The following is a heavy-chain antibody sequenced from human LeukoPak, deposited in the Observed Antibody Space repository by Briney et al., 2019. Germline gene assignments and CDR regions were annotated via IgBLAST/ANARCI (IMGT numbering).Heavy chain of an antibody. D-gene: IGHD5-12*01. V-gene: IGHV4-39*01. Sequence: SETLSLTCTVSGGSISSSSYYWGWLRQPPGKGLEWLGSIYYSGSTYYNPSLKSRVTISVDTSKNQFSLKLSSVTAADTAVYYCARLFSDSGPYYYYYYYMDVWGKGTTVTVSS. J-gene: IGHJ6*03. CDR1: GGSISSSSYY. CDR2: IYYSGST. CDR3: ARLFSDSGPYYYYYYYMDV.